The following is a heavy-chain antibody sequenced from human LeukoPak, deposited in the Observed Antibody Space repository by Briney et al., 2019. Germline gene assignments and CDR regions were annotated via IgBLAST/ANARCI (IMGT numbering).Heavy chain of an antibody. CDR3: ARDTFGDYGSDYFDY. CDR1: GYTFTSYY. J-gene: IGHJ4*02. Sequence: ASVKVSCKASGYTFTSYYMHWVRQAPGQGLEWMGIINPSGGSTSYAQKLQGRVTMTTDTSTSTAYMELRSLRSDDTAVYYCARDTFGDYGSDYFDYWGQGTLVTVSS. CDR2: INPSGGST. V-gene: IGHV1-46*01. D-gene: IGHD4-17*01.